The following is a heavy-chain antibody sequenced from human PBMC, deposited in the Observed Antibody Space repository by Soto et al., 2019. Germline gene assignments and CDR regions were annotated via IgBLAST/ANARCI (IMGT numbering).Heavy chain of an antibody. V-gene: IGHV3-74*01. CDR1: GFTFSSYW. D-gene: IGHD7-27*01. J-gene: IGHJ4*02. CDR2: INSDGSST. CDR3: ASSLLTPFDY. Sequence: GSLRLSCAASGFTFSSYWMHWVCQAPGKGLVWVSRINSDGSSTFYADSVKGRLTISRDNAKNTLYLQMNSLRAEDAAVYYCASSLLTPFDYWGQGTLVTVSS.